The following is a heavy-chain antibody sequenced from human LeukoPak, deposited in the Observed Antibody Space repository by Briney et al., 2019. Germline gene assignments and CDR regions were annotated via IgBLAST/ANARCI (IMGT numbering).Heavy chain of an antibody. D-gene: IGHD4-17*01. Sequence: GEPLKISCKGSGYSFTSYWIGWVRQMPGKGLEWMGIIYPGDSDTRYSPSFQGQVTISADKSIRTAYLQWSSLKASDTAIYYCARHHDYGDYGCFDYWGQGTLVTVSS. CDR1: GYSFTSYW. CDR3: ARHHDYGDYGCFDY. CDR2: IYPGDSDT. J-gene: IGHJ4*02. V-gene: IGHV5-51*01.